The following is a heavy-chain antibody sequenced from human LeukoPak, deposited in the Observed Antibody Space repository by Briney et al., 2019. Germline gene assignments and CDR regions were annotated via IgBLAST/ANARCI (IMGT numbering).Heavy chain of an antibody. Sequence: GGSLRLSCAASGFTFSTSWMHWVRQAPGKGLVWVSRINSDGGGTNYADSVKGRFTISRDNAKNSLYLQMNSLRAEDTAVYYCARLIRPYFDYWGQGTLVTVSS. V-gene: IGHV3-74*01. CDR2: INSDGGGT. CDR3: ARLIRPYFDY. CDR1: GFTFSTSW. J-gene: IGHJ4*02.